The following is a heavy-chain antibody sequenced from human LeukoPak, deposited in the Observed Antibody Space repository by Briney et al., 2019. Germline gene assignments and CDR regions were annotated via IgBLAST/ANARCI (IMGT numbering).Heavy chain of an antibody. CDR1: GGTFSSYA. V-gene: IGHV1-69*13. Sequence: SVKVSCKASGGTFSSYAISWVRQAPGQGLEWMGGIIPIFGTANYAQKFQGRVTITADESTSTAYMELSSLRSEDTAVYYCARVHLRLNWFDPWGQGTLVTVSS. CDR2: IIPIFGTA. J-gene: IGHJ5*02. D-gene: IGHD5/OR15-5a*01. CDR3: ARVHLRLNWFDP.